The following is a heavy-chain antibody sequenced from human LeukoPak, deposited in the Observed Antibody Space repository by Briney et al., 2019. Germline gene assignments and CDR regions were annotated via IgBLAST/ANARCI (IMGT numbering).Heavy chain of an antibody. CDR2: IYDTGNT. J-gene: IGHJ4*02. D-gene: IGHD3-22*01. CDR3: ARATPWLLPGY. V-gene: IGHV4-59*01. CDR1: GGXISSYY. Sequence: SETLSLTCTVSGGXISSYYCSWVRQPPGKGLEWIGHIYDTGNTNYNPSLESRVTISVDTSKNQFSLRLTSVTAADTAVYFCARATPWLLPGYWGQGTLVTVSS.